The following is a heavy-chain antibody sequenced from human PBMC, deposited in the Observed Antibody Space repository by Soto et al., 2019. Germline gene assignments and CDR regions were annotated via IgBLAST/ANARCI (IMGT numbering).Heavy chain of an antibody. CDR3: APNSGSSSGHY. CDR2: ISGGGRHT. Sequence: GGSLRLSCAASGFTFSSYAMSWVRQVPGKGLEWVSAISGGGRHTHYADSVKGRFTISRDNSRNTLYLQMNSLRAEDTAVHYCAPNSGSSSGHYWGQGTLVTVSS. J-gene: IGHJ4*02. CDR1: GFTFSSYA. V-gene: IGHV3-23*01. D-gene: IGHD1-26*01.